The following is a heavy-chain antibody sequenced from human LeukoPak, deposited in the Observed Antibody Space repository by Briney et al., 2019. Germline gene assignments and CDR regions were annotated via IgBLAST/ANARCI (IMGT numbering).Heavy chain of an antibody. V-gene: IGHV3-30*18. CDR1: GFTFSSYG. CDR2: ISYDGGNK. J-gene: IGHJ4*02. D-gene: IGHD4-17*01. Sequence: QAGGSLRLSCAASGFTFSSYGMHWVRQAPGKGLEWVAVISYDGGNKYYADSVKGRFTISRDNSKNTLYLQMNSLRAEDTAVYYCAKRMGSYGDESEVAFFDYWGQGTLVTVSS. CDR3: AKRMGSYGDESEVAFFDY.